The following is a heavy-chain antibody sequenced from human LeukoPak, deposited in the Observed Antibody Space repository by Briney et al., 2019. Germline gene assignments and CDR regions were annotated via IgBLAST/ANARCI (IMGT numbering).Heavy chain of an antibody. V-gene: IGHV4-34*01. Sequence: SETLSLTCAVYGGSFSGYYWSWIRQPPGKGLEWIGEINHSGSTNYNPSLKSRVTISVDTSKNQFSLKLSSVTAADTAVYYCARDIVVVPAASIEDAFDIWGQGTMVTVSS. J-gene: IGHJ3*02. CDR1: GGSFSGYY. CDR3: ARDIVVVPAASIEDAFDI. D-gene: IGHD2-2*01. CDR2: INHSGST.